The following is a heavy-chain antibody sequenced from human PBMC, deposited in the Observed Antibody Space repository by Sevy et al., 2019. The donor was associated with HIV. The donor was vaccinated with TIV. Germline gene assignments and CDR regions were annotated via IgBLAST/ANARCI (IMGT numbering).Heavy chain of an antibody. Sequence: SETLSLTCTVSGGSISSYYWSWIRQPAGKGLEWIGRIYTSGSTNYNPSLKSRVTMSVDTSKNQFSLKLSSVTAADTAVYYCARFYCSSTSCHVDYWGQGTLVAVSS. CDR1: GGSISSYY. CDR2: IYTSGST. CDR3: ARFYCSSTSCHVDY. V-gene: IGHV4-4*07. D-gene: IGHD2-2*01. J-gene: IGHJ4*02.